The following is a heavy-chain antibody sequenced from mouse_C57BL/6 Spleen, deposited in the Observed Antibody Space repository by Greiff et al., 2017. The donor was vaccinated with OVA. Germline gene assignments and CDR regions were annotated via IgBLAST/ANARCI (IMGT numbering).Heavy chain of an antibody. CDR2: ISSGSSTI. CDR3: AKDDFDY. Sequence: VQLKESGGGLVKPGGSLKLSCAASGFTFSDYGMHWVRQAPEKGLEWVAYISSGSSTIYYADTVKGRFTISRDHAKNTLFLQMTSLRSEDTAMYYCAKDDFDYWGQGTTLTVSS. J-gene: IGHJ2*01. CDR1: GFTFSDYG. V-gene: IGHV5-17*01.